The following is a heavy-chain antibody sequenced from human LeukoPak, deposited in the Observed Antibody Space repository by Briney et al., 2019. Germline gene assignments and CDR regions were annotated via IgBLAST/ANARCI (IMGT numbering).Heavy chain of an antibody. CDR2: ISSSGSTK. D-gene: IGHD6-19*01. V-gene: IGHV3-11*01. Sequence: PGGSLRLSCAASGFTFSDYYMGWIRQAPGEGLEWVSYISSSGSTKHYADSVKGRFTISRDNAKDSLYLQMNSLRAEDTAVYYCAREAYSSGWPDYWGQGTLVTVSS. CDR3: AREAYSSGWPDY. J-gene: IGHJ4*02. CDR1: GFTFSDYY.